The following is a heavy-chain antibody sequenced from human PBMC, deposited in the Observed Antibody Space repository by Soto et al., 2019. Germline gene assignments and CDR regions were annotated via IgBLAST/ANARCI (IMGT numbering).Heavy chain of an antibody. CDR2: IKRDGTQK. Sequence: ESGGGLVQPGGSLRLSCAASGFTFSIYWMSWVRQAPGKGLEWVANIKRDGTQKNFADSVRGRFTISRDNAKNSLYLQMDSLRADDTAVYYCARDTTAGYFDYWGQGTLVTVSS. CDR1: GFTFSIYW. J-gene: IGHJ4*02. V-gene: IGHV3-7*01. CDR3: ARDTTAGYFDY. D-gene: IGHD2-21*02.